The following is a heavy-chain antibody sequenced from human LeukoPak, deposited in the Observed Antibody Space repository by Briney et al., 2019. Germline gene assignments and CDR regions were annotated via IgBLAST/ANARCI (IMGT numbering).Heavy chain of an antibody. CDR2: ISAYNGNT. Sequence: ASVKVSCKASGYTFIRYGISWVRQAPGQGLEWMGWISAYNGNTNYAQKLQGRVTMTTDTSTSTAYMELRSLRSDDTAVYYCARDDEYRSSNDALDIWGQGTMVTVSS. CDR1: GYTFIRYG. J-gene: IGHJ3*02. CDR3: ARDDEYRSSNDALDI. D-gene: IGHD6-6*01. V-gene: IGHV1-18*01.